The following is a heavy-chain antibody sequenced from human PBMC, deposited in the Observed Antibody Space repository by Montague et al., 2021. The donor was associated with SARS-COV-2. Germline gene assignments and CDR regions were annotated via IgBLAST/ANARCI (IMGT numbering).Heavy chain of an antibody. Sequence: TLSLTCTVSGASISSGNYYWSWIRQPAGKGLEWIGHIYTSGSTNYNPSLKSRATISVHTSNNQFSLKLSSVTAADTAVYYCARESGSPAYYFYYGVDVWGQGTTVTVSS. CDR1: GASISSGNYY. V-gene: IGHV4-61*09. D-gene: IGHD1-26*01. CDR3: ARESGSPAYYFYYGVDV. J-gene: IGHJ6*02. CDR2: IYTSGST.